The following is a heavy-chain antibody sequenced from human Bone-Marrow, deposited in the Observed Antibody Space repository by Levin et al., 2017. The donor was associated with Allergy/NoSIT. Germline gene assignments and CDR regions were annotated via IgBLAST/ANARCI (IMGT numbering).Heavy chain of an antibody. CDR3: ARVSPVVVVPAATDYYYDDYMDV. D-gene: IGHD2-2*01. J-gene: IGHJ6*03. CDR1: GGSISSYY. V-gene: IGHV4-59*01. Sequence: SETLSLTCTVSGGSISSYYWSWIRQPPGKGLEWIGYIYYSGSTNYNPSLKSRVTTSVDKSKNQFSLKLSSVTAADTAVYYCARVSPVVVVPAATDYYYDDYMDVWGKGTTVTGAS. CDR2: IYYSGST.